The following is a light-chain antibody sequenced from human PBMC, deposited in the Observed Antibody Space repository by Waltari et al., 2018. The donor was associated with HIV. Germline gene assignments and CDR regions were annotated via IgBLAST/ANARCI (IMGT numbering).Light chain of an antibody. CDR2: GKK. Sequence: SSELTQDPAVSVALGQTVSITCHGDSLGNYFASWYKPQPGQGQVVYSYGKKNRASVDPDRVSVSRTGATASVIITVAQDEDEADYYCWSRDSSGVVFGGGTKLTVL. V-gene: IGLV3-19*01. J-gene: IGLJ3*02. CDR3: WSRDSSGVV. CDR1: SLGNYF.